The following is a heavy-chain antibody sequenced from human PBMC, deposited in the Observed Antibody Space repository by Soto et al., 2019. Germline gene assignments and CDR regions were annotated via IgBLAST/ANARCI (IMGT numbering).Heavy chain of an antibody. D-gene: IGHD1-26*01. Sequence: QVQLVESGGGVVQPGRSLRLSCAASGFTFSSYAMHWVRQAPGKGLEWVAVISYDGSNKYYADSVKGRFTISRDNSKNTLYLQMNSLRAEDTAVYYCARARGYSGSGPRMDVWDQGTTVTVSS. J-gene: IGHJ6*02. CDR3: ARARGYSGSGPRMDV. CDR1: GFTFSSYA. V-gene: IGHV3-30-3*01. CDR2: ISYDGSNK.